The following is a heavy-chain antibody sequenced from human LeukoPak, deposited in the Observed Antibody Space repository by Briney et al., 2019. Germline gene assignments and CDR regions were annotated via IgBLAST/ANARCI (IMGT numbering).Heavy chain of an antibody. D-gene: IGHD6-13*01. CDR3: ARAAAVRWANPNDMGY. CDR1: GYTFTSYD. J-gene: IGHJ4*02. Sequence: ASVKVSCKASGYTFTSYDINWARQAPGQGLEWMGWINPNSGGTNYAQKFQGRVTMTRDTSISTAYMELSRLRSDDTAVYYCARAAAVRWANPNDMGYWGQGTLVTVSS. V-gene: IGHV1-2*02. CDR2: INPNSGGT.